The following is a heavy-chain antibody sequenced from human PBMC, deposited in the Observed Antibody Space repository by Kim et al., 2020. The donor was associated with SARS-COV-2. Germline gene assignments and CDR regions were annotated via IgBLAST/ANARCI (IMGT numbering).Heavy chain of an antibody. J-gene: IGHJ4*02. CDR2: TR. Sequence: TRHAAEGVKSRLTISRENVKNSLYLDMNGLRDDDTAVYYCATQGWQQSIGYWGQGTLVTVSS. CDR3: ATQGWQQSIGY. V-gene: IGHV3-48*02.